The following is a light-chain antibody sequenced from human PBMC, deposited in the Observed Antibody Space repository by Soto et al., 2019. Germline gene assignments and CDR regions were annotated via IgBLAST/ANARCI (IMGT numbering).Light chain of an antibody. V-gene: IGKV1-5*03. CDR2: KAS. Sequence: DIQMTQSPSTLSGSVGDRVTITCRASQTISSWLDWYQQKPGKAPKLLIYKASTLKSGVPSRFSGSGSGTEFTLTISSLQPDDFATYYCQHYNSYSEAFGQGPRWIS. CDR3: QHYNSYSEA. J-gene: IGKJ1*01. CDR1: QTISSW.